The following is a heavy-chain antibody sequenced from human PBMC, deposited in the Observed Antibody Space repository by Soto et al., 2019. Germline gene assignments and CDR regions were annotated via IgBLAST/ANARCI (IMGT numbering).Heavy chain of an antibody. CDR3: ARGYPTPFANYYDSREDAFDI. J-gene: IGHJ3*02. CDR1: GGSFSGYY. V-gene: IGHV4-34*01. Sequence: SETLSLTCAVYGGSFSGYYWSWIRRPPGKGLEGIGEINHSGSTNYNPSLKSRVTISVDTSKNQFSLKLSSVTAADTAVYYCARGYPTPFANYYDSREDAFDIWGQGTMVTVSS. CDR2: INHSGST. D-gene: IGHD3-22*01.